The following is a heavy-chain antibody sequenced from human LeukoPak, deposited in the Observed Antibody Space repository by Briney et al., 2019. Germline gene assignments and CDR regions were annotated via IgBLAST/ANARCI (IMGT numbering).Heavy chain of an antibody. CDR2: IFYSGRT. CDR3: ARKNDFEI. V-gene: IGHV4-59*01. CDR1: GGPISSDH. J-gene: IGHJ3*02. D-gene: IGHD2/OR15-2a*01. Sequence: ASETLSLTCTVSGGPISSDHWNWIRQPPGKGLEWIGCIFYSGRTYYNPSLKSRLTISVDMSKSQFSLRLTSVTAADTAVYYCARKNDFEIWGQGTLVTVSS.